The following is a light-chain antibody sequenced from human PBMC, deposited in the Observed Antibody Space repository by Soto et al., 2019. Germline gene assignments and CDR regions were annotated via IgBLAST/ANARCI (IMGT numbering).Light chain of an antibody. V-gene: IGKV1-5*03. CDR1: QSISSW. Sequence: DIQMTQSPSTLSASVVDRVTITCLASQSISSWLAWYQQKPGKAPKLLIYKASSLESGVPSRFSGSGSGTEFTLTISSLQPDDFAVYYCQQYNNWPRTFGQGTKVDIK. CDR2: KAS. J-gene: IGKJ1*01. CDR3: QQYNNWPRT.